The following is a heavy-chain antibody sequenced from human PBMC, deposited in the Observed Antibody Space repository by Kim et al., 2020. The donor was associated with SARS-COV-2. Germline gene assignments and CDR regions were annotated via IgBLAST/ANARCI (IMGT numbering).Heavy chain of an antibody. V-gene: IGHV3-11*01. CDR3: ARVGYYDSSGYPDY. D-gene: IGHD3-22*01. Sequence: ADSLKGRFTISRDTAKNSLYLQMNSLRAEDTAVYYCARVGYYDSSGYPDYWGQGTLVTVSS. J-gene: IGHJ4*02.